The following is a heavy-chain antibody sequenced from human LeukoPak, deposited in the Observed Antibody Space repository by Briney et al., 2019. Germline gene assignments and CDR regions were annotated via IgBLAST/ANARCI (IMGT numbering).Heavy chain of an antibody. CDR3: ANDSPVLLWFGAHDAFDI. J-gene: IGHJ3*02. CDR1: GFTFSSYG. D-gene: IGHD3-10*01. CDR2: ISYDGSNK. Sequence: GRSLRLSCAASGFTFSSYGMHWVRQAPGKGLEWVAVISYDGSNKYYADSVKGRFTISRDNSKNTLYLQMNSLRAEDTAVYYCANDSPVLLWFGAHDAFDIWGQGTMVTVSS. V-gene: IGHV3-30*18.